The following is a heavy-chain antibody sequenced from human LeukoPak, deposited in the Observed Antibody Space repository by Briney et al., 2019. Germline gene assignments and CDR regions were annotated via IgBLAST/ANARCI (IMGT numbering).Heavy chain of an antibody. D-gene: IGHD7-27*01. V-gene: IGHV3-21*01. CDR3: ASLYDSRTGGYMDV. CDR1: GFTFSSYS. Sequence: GGSLRLSRAASGFTFSSYSMNWVRQAPGKGLEWVSSISSSSSYIYYADSVKGRFTISRDNAKNSLYLQMNSLRAEDTAVYYCASLYDSRTGGYMDVWGKGNTVTVSS. CDR2: ISSSSSYI. J-gene: IGHJ6*03.